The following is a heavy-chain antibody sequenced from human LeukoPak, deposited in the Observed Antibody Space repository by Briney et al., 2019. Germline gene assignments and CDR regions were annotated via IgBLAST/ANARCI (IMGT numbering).Heavy chain of an antibody. CDR3: ARSPSPPYGDYAPVHYWYFDL. V-gene: IGHV4-30-2*01. Sequence: NASETLSLTCAVSGGSISSGGYSWSWIRQPPGKGLEWIGYIYHSGSTYYNPSLKSRVTISVDRSKNQFSLKLSSVTAADTAVYYCARSPSPPYGDYAPVHYWYFDLWGRGTLVTVSS. J-gene: IGHJ2*01. D-gene: IGHD4-17*01. CDR1: GGSISSGGYS. CDR2: IYHSGST.